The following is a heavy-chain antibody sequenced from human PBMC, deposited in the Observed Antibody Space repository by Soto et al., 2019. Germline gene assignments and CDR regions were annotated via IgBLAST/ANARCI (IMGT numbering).Heavy chain of an antibody. J-gene: IGHJ2*01. CDR2: IIPIFGTA. Sequence: QVQLVQSGAEVKKPGSSVTVTCKAYGGTFSSYTISWVRQAPGQGLEWMGGIIPIFGTANYAQKFQGRVTFTADESTSTAYMELSSLRSEDTAVYYCARGNHRWRQLWYFDLWGRGTLVTVSP. CDR1: GGTFSSYT. V-gene: IGHV1-69*12. D-gene: IGHD5-12*01. CDR3: ARGNHRWRQLWYFDL.